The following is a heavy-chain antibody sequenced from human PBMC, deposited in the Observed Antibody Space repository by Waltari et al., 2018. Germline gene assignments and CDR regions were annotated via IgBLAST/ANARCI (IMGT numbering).Heavy chain of an antibody. CDR2: IKSDGGGA. D-gene: IGHD3-3*01. Sequence: EVQLVESGGGLIQPGGSLRLSCEASGFAFSSHWMQWVRHSPGGGLVWVARIKSDGGGAGYADSVKGRFIISRDNAKDTLYLQMNSLKVEDTAMYYCARDDFLWPHYFDHWGQGTLVTVSS. CDR3: ARDDFLWPHYFDH. CDR1: GFAFSSHW. V-gene: IGHV3-74*01. J-gene: IGHJ4*02.